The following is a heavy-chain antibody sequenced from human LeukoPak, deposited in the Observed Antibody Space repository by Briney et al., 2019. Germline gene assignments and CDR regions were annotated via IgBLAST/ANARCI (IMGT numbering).Heavy chain of an antibody. V-gene: IGHV3-53*01. J-gene: IGHJ4*02. D-gene: IGHD6-13*01. Sequence: GGSLRLSCAASGFTVSSNYMSWVRQAPGKGLEWVSFVYTGGSTYSADSVKGRFTISIDTSKNTLYLQMTSLRAEDTAVYYCARGLAAAGIYFDYWGQGTLVTVSS. CDR1: GFTVSSNY. CDR2: VYTGGST. CDR3: ARGLAAAGIYFDY.